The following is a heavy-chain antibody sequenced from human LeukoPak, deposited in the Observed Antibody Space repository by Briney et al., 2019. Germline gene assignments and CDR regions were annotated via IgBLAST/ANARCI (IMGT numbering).Heavy chain of an antibody. D-gene: IGHD3-3*01. V-gene: IGHV4-39*02. CDR3: AKDDVTIFGVVGYNWFDP. J-gene: IGHJ5*02. CDR1: GGSISSSSYY. CDR2: IYYSGST. Sequence: SETLSLTCTVSGGSISSSSYYWGWIRQPPGKGLEWIGSIYYSGSTYYNPSLKSRVTISVDTSKNQFSLKLSSVTAADTAVYYCAKDDVTIFGVVGYNWFDPWGQGTLVTVSS.